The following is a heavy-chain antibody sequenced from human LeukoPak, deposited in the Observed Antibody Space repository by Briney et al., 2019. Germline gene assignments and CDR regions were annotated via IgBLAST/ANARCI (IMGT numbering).Heavy chain of an antibody. CDR1: GFTFSSYA. CDR2: ISGSGGST. CDR3: AKLGDYYDSSEDY. V-gene: IGHV3-23*01. J-gene: IGHJ4*02. D-gene: IGHD3-22*01. Sequence: GGSLRLSCAASGFTFSSYAMSWVRQAPGKGLEWVSAISGSGGSTYYADSVKGRFTISRDNSKNTLYLQLNSLRAEDTAVYYCAKLGDYYDSSEDYWGQGSLVTVSS.